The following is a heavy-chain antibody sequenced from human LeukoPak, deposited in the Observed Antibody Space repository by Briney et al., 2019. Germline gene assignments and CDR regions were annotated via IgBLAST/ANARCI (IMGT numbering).Heavy chain of an antibody. J-gene: IGHJ4*02. CDR2: INPNSGST. D-gene: IGHD2-21*01. V-gene: IGHV1-2*02. CDR1: GYTFTGYY. CDR3: ARGSTGLSGGEGYYFDY. Sequence: GASVKVSCKASGYTFTGYYMHWVRQAPGQGLEWMGWINPNSGSTNYAQKFQGRVTMTRDTSISTAYMELSRLRSDDTAVYYCARGSTGLSGGEGYYFDYWGQGTLVTVSS.